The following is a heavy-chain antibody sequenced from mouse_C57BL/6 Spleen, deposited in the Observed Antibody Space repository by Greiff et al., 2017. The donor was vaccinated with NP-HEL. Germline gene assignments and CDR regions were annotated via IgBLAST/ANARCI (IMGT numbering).Heavy chain of an antibody. J-gene: IGHJ2*01. V-gene: IGHV1-76*01. CDR3: ARSTYYGSSAYYFDY. CDR2: IYPGSGNT. Sequence: VQLQQSGAELVRPGASVKLSCKASGYTFTDYYINWVKQRPGQGLEWIARIYPGSGNTYYNEKFKGKATLTAEKSSSTAYMQLSSLTSEDSAVYFCARSTYYGSSAYYFDYWGQGTTLTVSS. D-gene: IGHD1-1*01. CDR1: GYTFTDYY.